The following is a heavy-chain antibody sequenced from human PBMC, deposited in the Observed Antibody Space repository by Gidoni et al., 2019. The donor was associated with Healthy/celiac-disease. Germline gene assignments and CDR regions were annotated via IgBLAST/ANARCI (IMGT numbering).Heavy chain of an antibody. V-gene: IGHV3-15*01. Sequence: EVQLVESGGGLVKPGGSLRLSCAASGFTFSNAWMSWVRQAPGKGLEWVGRIKSKTDGGTTDYAAPVKGRFTISRDESKNTLYLQMNSLKTEDTAVYYCTTANGWDAFDIWGQGTMVTVSS. CDR2: IKSKTDGGTT. CDR3: TTANGWDAFDI. D-gene: IGHD2-8*01. CDR1: GFTFSNAW. J-gene: IGHJ3*02.